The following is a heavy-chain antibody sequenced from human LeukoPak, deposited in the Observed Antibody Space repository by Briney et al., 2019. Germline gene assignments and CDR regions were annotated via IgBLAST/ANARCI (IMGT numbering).Heavy chain of an antibody. CDR1: GFTSSSYG. CDR3: AKDLVPNLPTEGFDY. D-gene: IGHD3-10*01. V-gene: IGHV3-30*02. J-gene: IGHJ4*02. CDR2: IRYDGSNK. Sequence: PGGSLRLSCAASGFTSSSYGMHWVRQAPGKGLEWVAFIRYDGSNKYYADSVKGRSTISRDNSKNTLYLQMNSLRAEDTAVYYCAKDLVPNLPTEGFDYWGQGTLVTVPS.